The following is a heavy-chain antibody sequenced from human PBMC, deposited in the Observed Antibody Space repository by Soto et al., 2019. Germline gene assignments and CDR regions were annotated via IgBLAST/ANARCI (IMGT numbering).Heavy chain of an antibody. CDR1: GFTVSSNY. CDR3: ARYYVWVYCSSTSCYSDYYYGMDV. J-gene: IGHJ6*02. Sequence: GGSLRLSCAASGFTVSSNYMSWVRQAREKKLEKVKAIYSGGSTYYADDEKRRFNNSSDNSKNTLKLQMDIMKSEDTAVYYCARYYVWVYCSSTSCYSDYYYGMDVWGQGTAVTVSS. V-gene: IGHV3-53*01. D-gene: IGHD2-2*01. CDR2: IYSGGST.